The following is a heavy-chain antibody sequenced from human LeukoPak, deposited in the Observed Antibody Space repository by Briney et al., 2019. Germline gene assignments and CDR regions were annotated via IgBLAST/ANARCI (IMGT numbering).Heavy chain of an antibody. J-gene: IGHJ4*01. CDR2: IKQDGSEK. CDR1: GFTFSSYW. V-gene: IGHV3-7*01. D-gene: IGHD2-2*02. Sequence: PGGSLRLSCAASGFTFSSYWMSWVRQAPGKGLEWVANIKQDGSEKYYVASVKGRFTISRDTEKNSLFLQMNSLTAEDTAVYYWAREYPIKLIDYGGQGTLVTVPA. CDR3: AREYPIKLIDY.